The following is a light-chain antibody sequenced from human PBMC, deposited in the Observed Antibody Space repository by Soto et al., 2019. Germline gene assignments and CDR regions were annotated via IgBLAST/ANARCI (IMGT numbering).Light chain of an antibody. J-gene: IGKJ1*01. CDR1: QSISRW. CDR2: DAS. V-gene: IGKV1-5*01. CDR3: QQYGSYWT. Sequence: DIPMTQSPSALSASVGDRVTVTCRASQSISRWLAWFQQKPGKAPKLLIYDASTLESGVSSRFSGSGSGTEFTLTISSLQPDDFATYYCQQYGSYWTFGQGTKVEFK.